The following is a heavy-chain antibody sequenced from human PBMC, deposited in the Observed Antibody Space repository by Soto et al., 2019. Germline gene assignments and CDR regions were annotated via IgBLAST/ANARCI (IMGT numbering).Heavy chain of an antibody. D-gene: IGHD3-22*01. J-gene: IGHJ6*02. CDR1: GFTFTSSA. V-gene: IGHV1-58*01. CDR3: AAAPSLVVPLGYYGMDV. Sequence: ASVKVSCKASGFTFTSSAVQWVRQARGQRLEWIGWIVVGSGNTNYAQKFQERVTITRDMSTSTAYMELSSLRSEDTAVYYCAAAPSLVVPLGYYGMDVWGQGTTVPVYS. CDR2: IVVGSGNT.